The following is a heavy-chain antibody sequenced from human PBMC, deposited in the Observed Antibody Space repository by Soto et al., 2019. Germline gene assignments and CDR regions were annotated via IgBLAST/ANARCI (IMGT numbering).Heavy chain of an antibody. CDR2: IIPIFGTA. J-gene: IGHJ4*02. D-gene: IGHD2-2*01. CDR3: ALSYGSKTFED. Sequence: GASVKVSCKACGGTFSSYAISWVGQAPGQGREWMGGIIPIFGTANYAQKFQGRVTITADKSTRTAYMELSSLRSEDTDVYYCALSYGSKTFEDWGQGTLVTVSS. V-gene: IGHV1-69*06. CDR1: GGTFSSYA.